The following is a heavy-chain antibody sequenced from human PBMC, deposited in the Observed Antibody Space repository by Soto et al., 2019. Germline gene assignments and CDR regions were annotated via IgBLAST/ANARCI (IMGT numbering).Heavy chain of an antibody. Sequence: PSETLSLTCAVYGGSFSGYYWSWIRQPPGKGLEWIGEINHSGSTNYNPSLKSRVTISVDTSKNQFSLKLSSVTAADTAVYYRARMILGEYYYYYMDVWGKGTTVTVSS. D-gene: IGHD3-16*01. V-gene: IGHV4-34*01. CDR3: ARMILGEYYYYYMDV. J-gene: IGHJ6*03. CDR2: INHSGST. CDR1: GGSFSGYY.